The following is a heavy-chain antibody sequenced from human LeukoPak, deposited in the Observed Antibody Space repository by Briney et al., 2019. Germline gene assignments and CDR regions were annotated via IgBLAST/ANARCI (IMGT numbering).Heavy chain of an antibody. V-gene: IGHV5-51*01. J-gene: IGHJ4*02. D-gene: IGHD6-19*01. CDR2: IYPGDSDT. CDR1: GYSFTNYW. Sequence: GESLKISCKGSGYSFTNYWIGWVRQMPGKGLEWMGIIYPGDSDTRYSPSFQGQVTISADKSISTAYLQWSSLKASDTAMYYCARHSARIAVAGRGLDYWGQGTLVTVSS. CDR3: ARHSARIAVAGRGLDY.